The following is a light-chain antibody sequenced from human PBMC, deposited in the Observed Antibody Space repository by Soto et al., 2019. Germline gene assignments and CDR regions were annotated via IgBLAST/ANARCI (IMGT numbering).Light chain of an antibody. CDR2: DVN. V-gene: IGLV2-14*01. Sequence: QSVLTQPATVSGSPGQSITISCTGTSSVIGAYNYASWYQQHPGKAPKLLIYDVNYRPSGVSNRLSGSKSGNTASLTISGLQAEDEADYYCSSYAISSAYVFGTGTKVTVL. J-gene: IGLJ1*01. CDR3: SSYAISSAYV. CDR1: SSVIGAYNY.